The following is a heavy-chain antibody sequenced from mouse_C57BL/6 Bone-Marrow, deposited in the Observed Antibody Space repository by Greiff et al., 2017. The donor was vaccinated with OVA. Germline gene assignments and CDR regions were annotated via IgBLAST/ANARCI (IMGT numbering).Heavy chain of an antibody. CDR2: IYPGDGDT. V-gene: IGHV1-82*01. CDR3: ARRDDYDDPYYFDY. D-gene: IGHD2-4*01. CDR1: GYAFSSSW. Sequence: QVQLQQSGPELVKPGASVKISCKASGYAFSSSWMNWVKQRPGKGLEWIGRIYPGDGDTNYNGKFKGKATLTADKSSSTAYMQLSSLTSEDSAVYFCARRDDYDDPYYFDYWGQGTTLTVSS. J-gene: IGHJ2*01.